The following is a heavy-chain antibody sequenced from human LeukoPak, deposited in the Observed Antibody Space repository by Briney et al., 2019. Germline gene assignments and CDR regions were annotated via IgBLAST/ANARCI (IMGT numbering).Heavy chain of an antibody. V-gene: IGHV4-34*01. CDR3: ASTTIFGVVIINY. D-gene: IGHD3-3*01. CDR2: INHSGST. Sequence: SETLSLTCAVYGGSFSGYYWSWIRQPPGKGLEWIGEINHSGSTNYNPSLKSRVTISVDTSKNQFSLKLSSVTAADTAVYYCASTTIFGVVIINYWGQGTPVTVSS. CDR1: GGSFSGYY. J-gene: IGHJ4*02.